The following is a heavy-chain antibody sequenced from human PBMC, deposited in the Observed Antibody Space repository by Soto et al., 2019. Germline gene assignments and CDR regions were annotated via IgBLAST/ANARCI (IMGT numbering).Heavy chain of an antibody. CDR2: ISSSSSYI. J-gene: IGHJ4*02. Sequence: EVQLVESGGGLVKPGGSLRLSCAASGFTFSSYSMNWVRQAPGKGLEWVSSISSSSSYIYYADSVKGRFTISRDNAKNSQYLQMNSLRAEDTAVYYCARDPGLDSSSVGGYWGQGTLVTVSS. V-gene: IGHV3-21*01. CDR3: ARDPGLDSSSVGGY. D-gene: IGHD6-13*01. CDR1: GFTFSSYS.